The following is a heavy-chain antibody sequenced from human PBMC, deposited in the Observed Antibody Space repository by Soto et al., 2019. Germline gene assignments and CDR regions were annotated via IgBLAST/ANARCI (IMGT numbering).Heavy chain of an antibody. CDR2: IIPIFGTA. Sequence: ASVKVSCKASGGTFSSYAISWVRQAPGQGLEWMGGIIPIFGTANYAQKFQGRVTITADESTSTAYMELSSLRSEDTAVYYCARDRAGTHYYYGMDVWGQGTTVTVSS. CDR3: ARDRAGTHYYYGMDV. D-gene: IGHD3-10*01. J-gene: IGHJ6*02. CDR1: GGTFSSYA. V-gene: IGHV1-69*13.